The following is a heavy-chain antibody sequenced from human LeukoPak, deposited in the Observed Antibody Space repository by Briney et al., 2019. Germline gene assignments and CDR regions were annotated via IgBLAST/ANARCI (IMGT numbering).Heavy chain of an antibody. CDR2: ICFDGSET. V-gene: IGHV3-33*03. Sequence: PGGSLRLSCAASGFTFSDYAMHWVRQAPGKGLEWVAVICFDGSETYYAASVMGRFTISRDKSKNTLYLQMNSLRADDTAVYYCAKDNVDTSSCLDYWGQGTLVTVSS. CDR1: GFTFSDYA. CDR3: AKDNVDTSSCLDY. J-gene: IGHJ4*02. D-gene: IGHD6-6*01.